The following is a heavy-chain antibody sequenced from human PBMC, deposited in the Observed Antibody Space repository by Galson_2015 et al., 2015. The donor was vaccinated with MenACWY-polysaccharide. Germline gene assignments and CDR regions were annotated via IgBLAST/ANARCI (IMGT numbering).Heavy chain of an antibody. D-gene: IGHD3-10*01. J-gene: IGHJ4*02. Sequence: SVKVSCKVSGYNLIELSIHWVRQAPGKGLEWMGSYDPEDGETIYAQKFQGRVTMSEDTSTDTAYMELSSLRSEDTAAYHCAANLGRGLIIPTNLDYWGQGTLVTVSS. CDR2: YDPEDGET. CDR3: AANLGRGLIIPTNLDY. CDR1: GYNLIELS. V-gene: IGHV1-24*01.